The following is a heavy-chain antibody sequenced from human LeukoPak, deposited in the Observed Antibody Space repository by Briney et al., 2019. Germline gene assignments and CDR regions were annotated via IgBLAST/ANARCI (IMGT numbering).Heavy chain of an antibody. CDR1: GGSFSGYY. V-gene: IGHV4-34*01. Sequence: SETLSLTCAVYGGSFSGYYWSWIRQPPGKGLEWIGEINHSGSTNYNPSLKSRITISVDTSKNQFSLKLSSVTAADTAVYYCACPSGNHLYSFDYWGQGTLVTVSS. D-gene: IGHD1-14*01. J-gene: IGHJ4*02. CDR3: ACPSGNHLYSFDY. CDR2: INHSGST.